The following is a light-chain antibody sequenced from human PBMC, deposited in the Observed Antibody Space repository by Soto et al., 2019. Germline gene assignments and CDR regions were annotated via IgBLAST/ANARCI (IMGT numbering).Light chain of an antibody. CDR3: SSYTSSSLV. V-gene: IGLV2-14*01. CDR1: SSDVGGYNY. CDR2: DVS. J-gene: IGLJ2*01. Sequence: QSALTQPASVSGSPGQSITISCTGTSSDVGGYNYVSWYQQHPGKAPKLMIYDVSNRPSGVSNRFSGSKSGNTASLTISGLQPEDEADYYCSSYTSSSLVFGGGTKLTVL.